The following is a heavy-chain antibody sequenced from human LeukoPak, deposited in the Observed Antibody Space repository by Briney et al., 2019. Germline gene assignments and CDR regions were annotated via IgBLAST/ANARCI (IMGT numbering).Heavy chain of an antibody. CDR3: ASTDRITIFGVVSD. V-gene: IGHV4-38-2*02. J-gene: IGHJ4*02. CDR1: GYSISSGYY. Sequence: SETLSLTCTVSGYSISSGYYWGWIRQPPGKGLEWIGSIYHSGSTYYNPSLTCRVTIPVDTSKSQCALKLSPVTAADTAVYYCASTDRITIFGVVSDWGQGTLVTVSS. D-gene: IGHD3-3*01. CDR2: IYHSGST.